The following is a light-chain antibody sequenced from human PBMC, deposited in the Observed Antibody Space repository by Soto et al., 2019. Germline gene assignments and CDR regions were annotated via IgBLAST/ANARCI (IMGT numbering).Light chain of an antibody. CDR2: ATS. J-gene: IGKJ1*01. CDR3: RQYGSSPWT. Sequence: EILLTQSPGPLSLSPGERATLSCRASQSVSNSYLAWYQQKTGQAPRLLIYATSTRATDIPDRFSGSGSGTDFTLTVSRLEPEDFAVYYCRQYGSSPWTFGEGTKVEIK. CDR1: QSVSNSY. V-gene: IGKV3-20*01.